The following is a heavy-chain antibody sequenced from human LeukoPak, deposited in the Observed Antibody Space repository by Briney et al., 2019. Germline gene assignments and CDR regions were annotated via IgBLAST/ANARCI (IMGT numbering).Heavy chain of an antibody. V-gene: IGHV4-4*07. CDR1: GGSISGYY. CDR3: ARSPTHGNLDYHYYMDV. CDR2: CYPGGST. J-gene: IGHJ6*03. Sequence: PSETLSLTCTVSGGSISGYYWSWIRQSAEKGLEWIGRCYPGGSTGYNPSLESRVTVSVDTSNNQFSLNLNSVTAADTAVYYCARSPTHGNLDYHYYMDVWGKGTTVTVSS. D-gene: IGHD4-23*01.